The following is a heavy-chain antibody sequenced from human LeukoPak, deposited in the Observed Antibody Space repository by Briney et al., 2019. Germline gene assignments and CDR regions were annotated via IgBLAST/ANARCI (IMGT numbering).Heavy chain of an antibody. CDR1: GYTFTSYG. CDR3: AREPYDILTGYLGSRFDP. V-gene: IGHV1-18*04. CDR2: ISAYNGNT. D-gene: IGHD3-9*01. J-gene: IGHJ5*02. Sequence: ASVKVSCKASGYTFTSYGISWVRQDPGQGLEWMGWISAYNGNTNYAQKLQGRVTMTTDTSTSTAYMELRSLRSDDTAVYYCAREPYDILTGYLGSRFDPWGQGTLVTVSS.